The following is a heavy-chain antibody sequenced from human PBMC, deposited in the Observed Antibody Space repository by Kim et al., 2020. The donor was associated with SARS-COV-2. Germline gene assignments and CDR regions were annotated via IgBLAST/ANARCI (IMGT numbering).Heavy chain of an antibody. J-gene: IGHJ6*02. CDR3: ARDCSSTSCYLSGMDV. V-gene: IGHV3-13*01. D-gene: IGHD2-2*01. Sequence: SVKGRFTTSRENAKNSLYLQMNSLRAGDTAVYYCARDCSSTSCYLSGMDVWGQGTTVTVSS.